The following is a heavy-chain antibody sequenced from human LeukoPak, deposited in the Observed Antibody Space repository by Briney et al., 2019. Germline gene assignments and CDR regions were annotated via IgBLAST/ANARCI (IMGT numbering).Heavy chain of an antibody. Sequence: GGSLRLSCAASGFTFSNYNMNWVRQAPGKGLEWVSYISSRSSTIFYADSVKGRFTISRDNAKNSLYLQMNSLRAEDTALYYCAKDSFYDSSGYPDPWGQGTLVTVSS. CDR1: GFTFSNYN. CDR2: ISSRSSTI. D-gene: IGHD3-22*01. V-gene: IGHV3-48*04. J-gene: IGHJ5*02. CDR3: AKDSFYDSSGYPDP.